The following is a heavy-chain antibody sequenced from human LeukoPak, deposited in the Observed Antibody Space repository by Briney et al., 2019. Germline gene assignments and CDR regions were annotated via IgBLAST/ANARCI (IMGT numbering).Heavy chain of an antibody. Sequence: GGSLRLSCAASGFTFSSSWMHWVRQGPGKGLVWVSHANGDGSEIKYADSVKGRFTISRDNAKNTVDLQMNSLRAEDTAVYYCVYGKGYILDYWGQGVPVTVSS. CDR1: GFTFSSSW. D-gene: IGHD5-12*01. CDR2: ANGDGSEI. V-gene: IGHV3-74*03. J-gene: IGHJ4*02. CDR3: VYGKGYILDY.